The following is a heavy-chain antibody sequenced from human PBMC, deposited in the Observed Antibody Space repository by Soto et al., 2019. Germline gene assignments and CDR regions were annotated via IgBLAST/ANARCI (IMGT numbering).Heavy chain of an antibody. V-gene: IGHV3-30*03. CDR2: ISYDGSNK. CDR3: ASGSDCGGDYCY. CDR1: GFTFSSYG. J-gene: IGHJ4*02. D-gene: IGHD2-21*02. Sequence: GGSLRLSCAASGFTFSSYGMHWVRQAPGKGLEWVAVISYDGSNKYYADSVKGRFTISRDNFKNTLYLQMNSLRAEDTAVYYCASGSDCGGDYCYWGQGTLVTVSS.